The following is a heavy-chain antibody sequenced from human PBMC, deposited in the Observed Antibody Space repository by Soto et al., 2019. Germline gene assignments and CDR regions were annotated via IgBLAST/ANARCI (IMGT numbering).Heavy chain of an antibody. Sequence: PSETLSLTCAVYGGSFSGYYWSWIRQPPGKGLEWIGEINHSGSTSYNPSLKSRVTISVDTSKNQFSLKLSSVTAADTAVYYCARDSPDYYGSGSPGMDVWGQGTTVTVSS. CDR3: ARDSPDYYGSGSPGMDV. CDR2: INHSGST. CDR1: GGSFSGYY. V-gene: IGHV4-34*01. J-gene: IGHJ6*02. D-gene: IGHD3-10*01.